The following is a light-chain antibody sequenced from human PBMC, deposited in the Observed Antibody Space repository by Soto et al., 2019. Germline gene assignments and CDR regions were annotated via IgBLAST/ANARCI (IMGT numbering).Light chain of an antibody. CDR1: QGISSY. Sequence: NQVTPSPSSLSATLRDRGTLPCRASQGISSYLAWYQQKPGKDPKLLIYAESTLQSGVPSRFSGSGSGTDFTLTISSLQPEDFATYYCQQLNSYPRFGQGTRLEIK. CDR3: QQLNSYPR. J-gene: IGKJ5*01. CDR2: AES. V-gene: IGKV1-9*01.